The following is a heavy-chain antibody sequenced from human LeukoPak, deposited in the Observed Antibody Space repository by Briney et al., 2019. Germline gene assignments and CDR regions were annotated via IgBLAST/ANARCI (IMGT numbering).Heavy chain of an antibody. CDR1: GGSLSGYY. D-gene: IGHD6-13*01. V-gene: IGHV4-34*01. Sequence: PSETLSLTCAVYGGSLSGYYWSWIRQPPGKGLEWIGEINHSGSTNYNPSLKSRVTISVDTSKNQFSLKLSSVTAADTAVYYCARVGGSWYYDVDYWGQGTLVTVSS. CDR2: INHSGST. J-gene: IGHJ4*02. CDR3: ARVGGSWYYDVDY.